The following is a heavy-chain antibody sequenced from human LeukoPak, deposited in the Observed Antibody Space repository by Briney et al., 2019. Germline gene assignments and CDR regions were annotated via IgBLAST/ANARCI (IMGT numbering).Heavy chain of an antibody. CDR3: AKDLRSFYYDSSGYPLDY. J-gene: IGHJ4*02. Sequence: GGSLRLSCAASGFTFSSYGMHWVRQAPGKGLEWVAVISYDGSNKYYADSVKGRFTISRDNSKNTLYLQMNSLRAEDTAVYYCAKDLRSFYYDSSGYPLDYWGQGTLVTVSS. V-gene: IGHV3-30*18. D-gene: IGHD3-22*01. CDR2: ISYDGSNK. CDR1: GFTFSSYG.